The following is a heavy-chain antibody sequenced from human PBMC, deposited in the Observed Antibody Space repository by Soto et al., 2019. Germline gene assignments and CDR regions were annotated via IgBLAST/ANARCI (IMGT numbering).Heavy chain of an antibody. D-gene: IGHD3-22*01. V-gene: IGHV3-33*06. CDR3: AKDQPYYYDSSGYSVPDY. Sequence: PGGSLRLSCAASGFIFSSYGMHWVRQAPGKGLEWVAVIWYDGSNKYYADSAKGRLTISRDNSKNTLYLQMNSLRAEDTAVYYCAKDQPYYYDSSGYSVPDYWGQGTLVTVSS. J-gene: IGHJ4*02. CDR1: GFIFSSYG. CDR2: IWYDGSNK.